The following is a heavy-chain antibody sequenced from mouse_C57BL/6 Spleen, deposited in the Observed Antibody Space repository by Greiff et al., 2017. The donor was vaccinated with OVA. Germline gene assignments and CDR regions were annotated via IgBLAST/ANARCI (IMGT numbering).Heavy chain of an antibody. J-gene: IGHJ2*01. CDR3: ARGANWDPYFDD. D-gene: IGHD4-1*01. CDR2: INPNNGGT. CDR1: GYTFTDYY. V-gene: IGHV1-26*01. Sequence: VQLQQSGPELVKPGASVKISCKASGYTFTDYYMNWVKQSHGKSLEWIGDINPNNGGTSYNQKFKGKATLTVDKASSTAYMELRSLTSEDSAVYYCARGANWDPYFDDWGQGTTLTVSS.